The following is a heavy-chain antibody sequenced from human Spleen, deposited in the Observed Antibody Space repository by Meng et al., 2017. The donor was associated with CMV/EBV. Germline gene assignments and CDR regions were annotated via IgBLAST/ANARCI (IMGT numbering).Heavy chain of an antibody. CDR1: GFTFSSYS. V-gene: IGHV3-30*02. D-gene: IGHD1-26*01. J-gene: IGHJ4*02. CDR2: IRYDSNNK. Sequence: GESLKISCAASGFTFSSYSMNWVRQAPGKGLEWVAFIRYDSNNKYYGDSVKGRFTISRDNSKNMVYLQMNSLRPEDTAVYYCVKKVAGATAVYYFDFWGQGTLVTVSS. CDR3: VKKVAGATAVYYFDF.